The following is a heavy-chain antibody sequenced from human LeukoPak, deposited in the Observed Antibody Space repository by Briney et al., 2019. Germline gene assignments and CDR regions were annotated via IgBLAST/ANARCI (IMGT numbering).Heavy chain of an antibody. D-gene: IGHD3-22*01. CDR2: IWYDGSNK. Sequence: GGSLRLSCAASGFTFSSYGMHWVRQAPGTGLEWVAVIWYDGSNKYYADSVKGRFTISRDNSKNTLYLQMNSLRAEDTAVYYCARDLDYYDSSGYPLDYWGQGTLVTVSS. CDR1: GFTFSSYG. CDR3: ARDLDYYDSSGYPLDY. J-gene: IGHJ4*02. V-gene: IGHV3-33*01.